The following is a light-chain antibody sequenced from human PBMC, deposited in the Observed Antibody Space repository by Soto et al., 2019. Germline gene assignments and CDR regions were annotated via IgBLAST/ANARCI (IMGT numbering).Light chain of an antibody. V-gene: IGKV3-11*01. CDR2: DAS. Sequence: EIFLTQSPDTLSLSPGERATLSCRASQSVTNYIAWYQQRPGQAPRLLIYDASNRATGVPARFSGSGSGTDFTLTISDLEPADFAVYFCQQYGSSPRTFGQGTKVDIK. CDR1: QSVTNY. CDR3: QQYGSSPRT. J-gene: IGKJ1*01.